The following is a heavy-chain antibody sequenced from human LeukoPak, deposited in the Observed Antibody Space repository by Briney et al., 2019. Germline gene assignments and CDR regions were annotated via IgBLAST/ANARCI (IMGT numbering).Heavy chain of an antibody. J-gene: IGHJ4*02. Sequence: GGSLRLSCAASGFTFSSYAMSWVRQAPGKGLEWVSAISGSGGSTYYADSVKGRFTISRDNSENTLYLQMNSLRAEDTAVYYCAKDPTPYSSGWWGYWGQGTLVTVSS. D-gene: IGHD6-19*01. CDR3: AKDPTPYSSGWWGY. V-gene: IGHV3-23*01. CDR1: GFTFSSYA. CDR2: ISGSGGST.